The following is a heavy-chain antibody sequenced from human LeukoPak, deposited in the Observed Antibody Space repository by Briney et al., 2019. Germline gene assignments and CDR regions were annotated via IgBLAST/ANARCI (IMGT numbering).Heavy chain of an antibody. V-gene: IGHV3-23*01. CDR2: ISGSGGST. Sequence: GGSLRLSCAASGFTFSSYAMHWVRQAPGKGLEWVSAISGSGGSTYYADSVKGRFTISRDNSKNTLYLQMNSLRAEDTAVYYCAKWWSNEFGNWFDPWGQGTLVTVSS. J-gene: IGHJ5*02. CDR3: AKWWSNEFGNWFDP. D-gene: IGHD2-15*01. CDR1: GFTFSSYA.